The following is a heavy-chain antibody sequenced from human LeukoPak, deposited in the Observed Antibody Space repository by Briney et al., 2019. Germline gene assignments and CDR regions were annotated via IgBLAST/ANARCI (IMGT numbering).Heavy chain of an antibody. Sequence: PSETLSLTCTVSGDSISSGDYYWSWIRQPAGKGLEWIGRISSSGSTNYNPSLKSRVTISVDTSKNQFSLKLSSVTAADTAVYYCARAPGGYGSGSRGAFDIWGQGTMVTVSS. V-gene: IGHV4-61*02. CDR1: GDSISSGDYY. D-gene: IGHD3-10*01. J-gene: IGHJ3*02. CDR3: ARAPGGYGSGSRGAFDI. CDR2: ISSSGST.